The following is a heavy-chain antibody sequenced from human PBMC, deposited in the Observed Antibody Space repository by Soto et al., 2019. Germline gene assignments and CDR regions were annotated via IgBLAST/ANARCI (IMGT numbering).Heavy chain of an antibody. V-gene: IGHV3-30*18. J-gene: IGHJ3*02. D-gene: IGHD7-27*01. CDR1: GFTFSSYG. CDR3: AKDLLGPTGDNAFDI. CDR2: ISYDGSNK. Sequence: GGSLRLSCAASGFTFSSYGMHWVRQAPGKGLEWVAVISYDGSNKYYADSVKGRYTISRGNSKNTLYLQMNSLRAEDTGVDYCAKDLLGPTGDNAFDIWGQGTMVTVSS.